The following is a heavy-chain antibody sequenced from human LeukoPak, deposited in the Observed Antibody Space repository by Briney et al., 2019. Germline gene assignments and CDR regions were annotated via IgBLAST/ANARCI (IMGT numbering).Heavy chain of an antibody. D-gene: IGHD3-16*01. CDR2: ITWNSDNM. V-gene: IGHV3-9*01. J-gene: IGHJ5*02. CDR3: AKGWGGDAQRGANIGHWFDT. Sequence: GGSLRLSCAASGFAFDDYAMHWVRQAPGKGPEWVSGITWNSDNMGYGDSVKGRFTIFRDNTKNSLYLLMTSLRPEDTALYYRAKGWGGDAQRGANIGHWFDTWGQGTLVTVSS. CDR1: GFAFDDYA.